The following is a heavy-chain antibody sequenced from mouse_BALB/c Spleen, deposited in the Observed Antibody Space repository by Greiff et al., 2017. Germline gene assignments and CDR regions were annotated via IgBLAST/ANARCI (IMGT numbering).Heavy chain of an antibody. CDR1: GYSITSDYA. D-gene: IGHD2-3*01. Sequence: DVKLQESGPGLVKPSQSLSLTCTVTGYSITSDYAWNWIRQFPGNQLEWMGYISYSGSTSYNPSLKSRISITRDTSKNQFFLQLNSVTTEDTATYYCARGPDLYDGPSHAMDYWGQGTSVTVSS. CDR2: ISYSGST. J-gene: IGHJ4*01. CDR3: ARGPDLYDGPSHAMDY. V-gene: IGHV3-2*02.